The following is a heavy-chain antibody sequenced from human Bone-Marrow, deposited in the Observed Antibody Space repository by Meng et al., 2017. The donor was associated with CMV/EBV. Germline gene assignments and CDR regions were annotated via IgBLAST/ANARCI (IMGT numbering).Heavy chain of an antibody. CDR1: GFTFGDYA. V-gene: IGHV3-23*03. CDR3: AKDCNDSGGCYYYGMDV. CDR2: IYSGGSST. J-gene: IGHJ6*02. D-gene: IGHD2/OR15-2a*01. Sequence: GGSLRLSCTASGFTFGDYAMSWVRQAPGKGLEWVSVIYSGGSSTYYADSVKGRFTISRDNSKNTLYLQMNSLRAEDTAVYYCAKDCNDSGGCYYYGMDVWGQGTTVTVSS.